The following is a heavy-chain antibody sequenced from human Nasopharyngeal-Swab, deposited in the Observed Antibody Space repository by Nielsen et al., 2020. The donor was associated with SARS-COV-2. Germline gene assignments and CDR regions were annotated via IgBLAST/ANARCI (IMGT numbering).Heavy chain of an antibody. V-gene: IGHV5-51*01. CDR2: IYPGDSDT. Sequence: KVSCKGSGYSFTSYWIGWVRQMPGKGLEWMGSIYPGDSDTRYSPSFQGQVTISADKSISTAYLQWSSLKASDTAMYYCARHQVGYSYGSYYYYMDVWGKGTTVTVSS. D-gene: IGHD5-18*01. J-gene: IGHJ6*03. CDR3: ARHQVGYSYGSYYYYMDV. CDR1: GYSFTSYW.